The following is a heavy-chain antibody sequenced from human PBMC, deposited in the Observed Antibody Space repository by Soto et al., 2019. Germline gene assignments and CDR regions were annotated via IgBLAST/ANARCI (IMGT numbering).Heavy chain of an antibody. CDR1: GGSISSYY. J-gene: IGHJ5*02. Sequence: SETLSLTCTVSGGSISSYYWSWIRQPPGKGLEWIGYIYYSGSTNYNPSLKSRVTISVDTSKNQFSLKLSSVTAADTAVYYCARGVGYDILTGYYGKYNWFDPWGQGTLVTVSS. CDR2: IYYSGST. D-gene: IGHD3-9*01. V-gene: IGHV4-59*01. CDR3: ARGVGYDILTGYYGKYNWFDP.